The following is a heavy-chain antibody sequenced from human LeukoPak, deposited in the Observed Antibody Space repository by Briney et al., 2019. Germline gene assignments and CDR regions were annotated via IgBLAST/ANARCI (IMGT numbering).Heavy chain of an antibody. V-gene: IGHV3-21*01. Sequence: PGGSLRLSCAASGFTFSSYSMNWVRQAPGKGLEWVSSISSSSSYIYYADSVKGRFTISRDNAKNSLYLRMNSLRAEDTAVYYCARKYYDILTGYSNYYYGMDVWGQGTTVTVSS. CDR2: ISSSSSYI. J-gene: IGHJ6*02. D-gene: IGHD3-9*01. CDR1: GFTFSSYS. CDR3: ARKYYDILTGYSNYYYGMDV.